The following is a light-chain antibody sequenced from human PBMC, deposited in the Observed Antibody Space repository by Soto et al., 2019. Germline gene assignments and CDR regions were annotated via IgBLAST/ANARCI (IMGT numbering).Light chain of an antibody. Sequence: EIVLTQSPGTLSLSPGERATLSCRASQSVSSSYLAWYHQKPCHAPSLLIYGASSRATGIPERFSGSGSGTDFTLTISRLEPEDFAVYYCKQYGSSPLTFGGGTKVEIK. J-gene: IGKJ4*01. V-gene: IGKV3-20*01. CDR2: GAS. CDR1: QSVSSSY. CDR3: KQYGSSPLT.